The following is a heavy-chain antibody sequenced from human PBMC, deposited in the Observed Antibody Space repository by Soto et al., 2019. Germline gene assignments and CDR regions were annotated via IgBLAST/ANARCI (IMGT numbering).Heavy chain of an antibody. CDR2: FHYSGST. J-gene: IGHJ4*02. Sequence: PSETLSLTCTVSGGSISSRDSYWGWIRQPPGKGLEWIGSFHYSGSTYYNPSLKSRVTIFVDTSKNQLSLRVTSVTAADTAVYSCATGSGRSRFDYWGQGTLVTVSS. CDR1: GGSISSRDSY. D-gene: IGHD7-27*01. V-gene: IGHV4-39*01. CDR3: ATGSGRSRFDY.